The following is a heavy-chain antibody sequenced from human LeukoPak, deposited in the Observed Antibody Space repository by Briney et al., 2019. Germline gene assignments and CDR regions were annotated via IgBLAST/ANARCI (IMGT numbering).Heavy chain of an antibody. CDR3: ARRIQGYLDY. J-gene: IGHJ4*02. CDR1: GYSFVTYG. V-gene: IGHV5-51*01. CDR2: IYPGHSDT. Sequence: GESLKISCQTSGYSFVTYGIVWVRQMPGKGLEWVGLIYPGHSDTTYSPFFQGQVTISADKSTDTAYLHWNSLKASDTATYFCARRIQGYLDYWGLGTLVTVSS.